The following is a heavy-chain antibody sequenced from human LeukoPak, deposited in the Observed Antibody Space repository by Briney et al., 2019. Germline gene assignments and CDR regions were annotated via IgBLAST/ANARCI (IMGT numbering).Heavy chain of an antibody. CDR3: ARGSGWWRFDF. Sequence: GGSLRLSCAASGLNFSSRWMNWVRQAPGQGLEWVASIKEDGSEKHYVDSVKGRFTISGDNGKNSLYLQMNSLRAEDTAVYYCARGSGWWRFDFWGQGTLVTVSS. CDR2: IKEDGSEK. J-gene: IGHJ4*02. CDR1: GLNFSSRW. D-gene: IGHD6-13*01. V-gene: IGHV3-7*03.